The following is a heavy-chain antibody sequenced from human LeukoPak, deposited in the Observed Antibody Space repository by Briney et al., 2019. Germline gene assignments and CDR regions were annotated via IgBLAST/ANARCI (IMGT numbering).Heavy chain of an antibody. Sequence: SETLSLTCTVSGGSIGSYFWSWIRQPPGKGLEWIAYIHYSENTNYNPSLKSRVTISLDTSKNQFSLMLSSVTAADTAVYYCARDRRWELLHAFDIWGQGTMVTVSS. CDR3: ARDRRWELLHAFDI. CDR2: IHYSENT. D-gene: IGHD1-26*01. CDR1: GGSIGSYF. J-gene: IGHJ3*02. V-gene: IGHV4-59*01.